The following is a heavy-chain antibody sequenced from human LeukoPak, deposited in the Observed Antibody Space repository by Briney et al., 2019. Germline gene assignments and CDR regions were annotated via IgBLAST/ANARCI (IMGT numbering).Heavy chain of an antibody. V-gene: IGHV3-21*01. CDR2: ISSSSSYI. D-gene: IGHD7-27*01. CDR1: GFTFSSYT. J-gene: IGHJ3*02. CDR3: ARVWGMRLRHAFDI. Sequence: GGSLRLSCAASGFTFSSYTMNWVRQVPGKGLEWVSSISSSSSYIYYADSVKGRFTISRDNAKNSLYLQMNSLRAEDTAVYYCARVWGMRLRHAFDIWGQGTMVTVSS.